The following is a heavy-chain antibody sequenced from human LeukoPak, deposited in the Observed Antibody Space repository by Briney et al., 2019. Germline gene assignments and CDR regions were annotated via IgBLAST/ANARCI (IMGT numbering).Heavy chain of an antibody. J-gene: IGHJ2*01. CDR1: GGTFSSYA. CDR3: ARGDFHSEIFERKGYYDSSGYYPVWYFDL. Sequence: ASVKVSCKASGGTFSSYAISWVRQAPGQGLEWMGRIIPILGIANYAQKFQGRVTITTDKSTSTAYMELSSLRSEDTAVYYCARGDFHSEIFERKGYYDSSGYYPVWYFDLWGRGTLVTVSS. D-gene: IGHD3-22*01. CDR2: IIPILGIA. V-gene: IGHV1-69*04.